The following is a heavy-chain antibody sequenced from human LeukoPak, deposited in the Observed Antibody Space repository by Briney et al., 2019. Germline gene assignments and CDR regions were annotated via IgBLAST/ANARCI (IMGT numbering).Heavy chain of an antibody. D-gene: IGHD3-3*01. CDR3: AKPITICGVVTINHGFDY. CDR2: ISYDGSNK. CDR1: GFTFSSYG. J-gene: IGHJ4*02. Sequence: GGSLRLSCAASGFTFSSYGMHWVRQAPGKGLEWVAVISYDGSNKYYADSVKGRFTISRDNSKNTLDLQMNSLRAEDTAVYYCAKPITICGVVTINHGFDYWGQGTLVTVSS. V-gene: IGHV3-30*18.